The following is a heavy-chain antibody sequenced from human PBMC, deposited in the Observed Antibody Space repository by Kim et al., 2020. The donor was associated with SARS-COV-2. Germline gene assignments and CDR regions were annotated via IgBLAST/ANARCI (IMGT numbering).Heavy chain of an antibody. V-gene: IGHV3-73*01. CDR3: IRPLYSDYDFDF. D-gene: IGHD5-12*01. CDR2: VRSKADNYAT. Sequence: GGSLRLSCVASGFPFSGSAMHWVRQASGKGLEWVGRVRSKADNYATAYAASVKGRFTISRDESKNTAFLQMNSLKTEDTAVYFCIRPLYSDYDFDFWGQGTLVTVSS. J-gene: IGHJ4*02. CDR1: GFPFSGSA.